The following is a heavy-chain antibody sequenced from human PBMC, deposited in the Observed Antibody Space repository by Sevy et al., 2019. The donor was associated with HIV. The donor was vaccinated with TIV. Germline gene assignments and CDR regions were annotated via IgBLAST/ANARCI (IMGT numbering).Heavy chain of an antibody. V-gene: IGHV4-31*03. CDR1: GGSISSGGYY. D-gene: IGHD4-17*01. Sequence: SETLSLTCTVSGGSISSGGYYWSWIRQHPGKGLEWIGYIYYIGSTYYHPSLKSRVPISVDTSKNQFSLKLSSVTAPETAVYYCARYPVDYGGNSVFDYWGQGTLVTVSS. J-gene: IGHJ4*02. CDR3: ARYPVDYGGNSVFDY. CDR2: IYYIGST.